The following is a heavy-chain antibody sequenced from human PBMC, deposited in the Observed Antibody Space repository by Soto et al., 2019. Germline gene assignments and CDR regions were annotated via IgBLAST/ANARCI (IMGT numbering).Heavy chain of an antibody. CDR2: ISYDGTNK. CDR1: GFIFSDHN. J-gene: IGHJ4*02. CDR3: AKDRSNSWSFDY. V-gene: IGHV3-30*18. D-gene: IGHD6-13*01. Sequence: QVQLVESGGGVVQPGRSLRLSCAASGFIFSDHNMHWVRQAPGKGLEWVAVISYDGTNKYYADSVKGRFTISRDNSGNTLSLQMNSLGAGDTAAYYCAKDRSNSWSFDYWGQGTLVTVSS.